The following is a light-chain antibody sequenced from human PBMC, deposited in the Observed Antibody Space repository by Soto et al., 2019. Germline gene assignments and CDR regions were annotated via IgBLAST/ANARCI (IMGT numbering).Light chain of an antibody. J-gene: IGKJ2*01. CDR1: QNIGTD. V-gene: IGKV1-39*01. CDR2: VSS. Sequence: DIHMAQSPSSLSASVGDRVTITCRASQNIGTDLHWYQQKPGTAPKLLIYVSSSLQSGVPSRFSVSGTGTDFTLTISSLQPEDFAVYFFQQTDSFPHTIGQGTRLEI. CDR3: QQTDSFPHT.